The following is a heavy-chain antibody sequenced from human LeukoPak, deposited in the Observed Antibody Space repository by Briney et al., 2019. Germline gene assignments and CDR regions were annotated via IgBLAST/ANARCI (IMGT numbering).Heavy chain of an antibody. J-gene: IGHJ5*02. CDR3: AATLVPRVTAAGTFWFDP. D-gene: IGHD6-13*01. CDR2: IYYSGST. V-gene: IGHV4-59*08. Sequence: SETLSLTCTVSGGSMSSYYWSWIRQPPGKGLEWIGYIYYSGSTNYNPSLKSRVTISVDTSKNQFSLKLSSVTAADTAVYYCAATLVPRVTAAGTFWFDPWGQGTLVTVSS. CDR1: GGSMSSYY.